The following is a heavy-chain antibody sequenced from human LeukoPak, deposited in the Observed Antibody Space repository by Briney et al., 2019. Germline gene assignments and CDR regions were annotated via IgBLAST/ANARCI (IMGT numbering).Heavy chain of an antibody. CDR1: GGTFSSYA. J-gene: IGHJ4*02. CDR2: IIPILGIA. CDR3: ARLYGDYVLDY. V-gene: IGHV1-69*04. Sequence: SVKVSCKASGGTFSSYAISWVRQAPGQGLEWMGRIIPILGIANYAQKFQGRVTITADKSTSTAYMELSSLRSEDTAVYYCARLYGDYVLDYWGQGTLVTVSS. D-gene: IGHD4-17*01.